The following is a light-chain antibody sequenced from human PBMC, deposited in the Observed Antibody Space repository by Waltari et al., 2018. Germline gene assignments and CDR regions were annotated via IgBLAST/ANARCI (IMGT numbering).Light chain of an antibody. Sequence: QILVYSDGITYLKWFQERPGPSPRRLIYGVSNRDSGVPDRFSGGGSGTYFTLRITRVEAEDVGVYYCMQGIHPFTFGQGTKLEI. J-gene: IGKJ2*01. CDR2: GVS. CDR3: MQGIHPFT. V-gene: IGKV2-30*01. CDR1: QILVYSDGITY.